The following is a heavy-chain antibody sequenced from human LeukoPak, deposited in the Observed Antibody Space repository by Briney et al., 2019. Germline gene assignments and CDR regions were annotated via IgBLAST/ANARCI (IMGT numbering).Heavy chain of an antibody. CDR3: ARVGAIQLWLIDI. V-gene: IGHV1-2*02. J-gene: IGHJ3*02. D-gene: IGHD5-18*01. CDR1: GYTFTGYY. Sequence: ASVKVSCKASGYTFTGYYMHWVRQAPGQGLEWMGWINPNSGGANYAQKFQGRVTMTRDTSISTAYMELSRLRSDDTAVYYCARVGAIQLWLIDIWGQGTMVTVSS. CDR2: INPNSGGA.